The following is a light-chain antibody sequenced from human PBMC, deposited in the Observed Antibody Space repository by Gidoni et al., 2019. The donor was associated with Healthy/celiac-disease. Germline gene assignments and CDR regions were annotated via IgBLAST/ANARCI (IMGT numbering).Light chain of an antibody. Sequence: DIHMTQSPFSLSASVGDRVTITFRASQSISSYLNWYQRKPGKAPKLLIYAAPSLQRGVPSRFSGSGSGTEFTLTIRSLQPEDFATYYCQKGYSTPTFGQGTKVEIK. CDR2: AAP. CDR1: QSISSY. CDR3: QKGYSTPT. V-gene: IGKV1-39*01. J-gene: IGKJ1*01.